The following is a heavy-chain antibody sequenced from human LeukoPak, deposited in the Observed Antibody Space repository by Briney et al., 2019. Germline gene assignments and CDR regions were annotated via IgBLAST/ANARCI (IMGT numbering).Heavy chain of an antibody. J-gene: IGHJ4*02. V-gene: IGHV4-31*03. CDR1: GGSISSGGYY. D-gene: IGHD3-10*01. Sequence: SETLSLTCTVSGGSISSGGYYWSWIRQHPGKGLEWIGYIYYSGSTYYNPSLKSRVTISVDTSKNQFSLKLSSVTAADTAVYYCARVSYYGSGSPDYWGQGTLVTVSS. CDR3: ARVSYYGSGSPDY. CDR2: IYYSGST.